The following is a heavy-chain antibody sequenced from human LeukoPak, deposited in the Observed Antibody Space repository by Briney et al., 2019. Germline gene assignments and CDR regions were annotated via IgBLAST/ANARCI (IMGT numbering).Heavy chain of an antibody. CDR3: ARDRRRITMVVDI. CDR2: INPNSGGT. J-gene: IGHJ3*02. Sequence: APVKVSCQASGYTFTDYYMHWVRQAPGQGLEWMGWINPNSGGTYYAQKFQGRVTMTWDRSTTSTYMELSSLRSDDTAMYFCARDRRRITMVVDIWGQGTMVTVSS. CDR1: GYTFTDYY. V-gene: IGHV1-2*02. D-gene: IGHD3-22*01.